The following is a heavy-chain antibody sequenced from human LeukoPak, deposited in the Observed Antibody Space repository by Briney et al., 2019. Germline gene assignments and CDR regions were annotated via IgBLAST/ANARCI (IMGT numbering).Heavy chain of an antibody. CDR1: GFIFSVCY. CDR2: IGSSGSAI. J-gene: IGHJ6*02. D-gene: IGHD6-6*01. Sequence: PGGSLRLSCGASGFIFSVCYMTGIREARRKGLEGVSYIGSSGSAIYYADSVKGRFTISRDNAKNSLYLQMNSLRADDTAVYYCAREGSSYGMDVWGQGTTVTVSS. V-gene: IGHV3-11*01. CDR3: AREGSSYGMDV.